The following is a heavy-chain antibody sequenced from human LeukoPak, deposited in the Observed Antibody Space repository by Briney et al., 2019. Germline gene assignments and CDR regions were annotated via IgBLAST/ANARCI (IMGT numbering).Heavy chain of an antibody. J-gene: IGHJ4*02. Sequence: GGSLRLSCAGSGFTSGTMSWVRQAPGKGLEWVSAISGDGGRTFYADSVKGRFTISRDNSKNTVYLQMNSLRAEDTALYYCARNLQDWGQGTLVTVSS. CDR3: ARNLQD. CDR2: ISGDGGRT. CDR1: GFTSGT. V-gene: IGHV3-23*01. D-gene: IGHD2-15*01.